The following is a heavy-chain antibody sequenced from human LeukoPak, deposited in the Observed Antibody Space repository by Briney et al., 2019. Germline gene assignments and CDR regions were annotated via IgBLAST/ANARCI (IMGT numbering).Heavy chain of an antibody. D-gene: IGHD2-8*01. V-gene: IGHV3-30*03. J-gene: IGHJ4*02. CDR1: GFTFSSYG. CDR2: ISYDGSNK. CDR3: AANFYSSTNGVCCKD. Sequence: GGSLRLSCAASGFTFSSYGMHWVRQAPGKGLEWVAVISYDGSNKYYADSVKGRFTISRDNSKNTLYLQMNSLRAEDTAVYYCAANFYSSTNGVCCKDWGQGTLVTVSS.